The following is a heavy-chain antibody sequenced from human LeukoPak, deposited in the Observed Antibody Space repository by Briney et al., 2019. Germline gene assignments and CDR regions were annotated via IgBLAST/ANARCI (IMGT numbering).Heavy chain of an antibody. V-gene: IGHV4-59*01. CDR2: IYNSGST. J-gene: IGHJ4*02. CDR3: ARGQVVVRWAYYFDY. CDR1: GGSISSYY. D-gene: IGHD3-22*01. Sequence: PSETLSLNCTGSGGSISSYYWSWLRQPPGQGLEWFGYIYNSGSTNYNPAIKSRVTISVDTSKNQFSLKLSSVTAADTAVYYCARGQVVVRWAYYFDYWGQGTLVTVSS.